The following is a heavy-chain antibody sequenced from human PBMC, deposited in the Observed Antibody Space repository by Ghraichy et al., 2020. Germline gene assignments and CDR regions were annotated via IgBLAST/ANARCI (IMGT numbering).Heavy chain of an antibody. J-gene: IGHJ6*02. Sequence: SETLSLTCTVSGGSISSTSYYWSWIRQRPGKGLEWIGSVYYTGSTHYNPSLKSRVTISADTSKKQFSLKLSSVTAADTAVYYCARDLSRYDFWSGYYRADYYYYGMDVWGQGTTVTVSS. D-gene: IGHD3-3*01. CDR3: ARDLSRYDFWSGYYRADYYYYGMDV. CDR2: VYYTGST. CDR1: GGSISSTSYY. V-gene: IGHV4-39*07.